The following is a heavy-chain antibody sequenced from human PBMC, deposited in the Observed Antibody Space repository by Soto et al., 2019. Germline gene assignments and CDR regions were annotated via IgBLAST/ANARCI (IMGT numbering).Heavy chain of an antibody. D-gene: IGHD2-15*01. CDR1: GYTFTSYG. V-gene: IGHV1-18*01. CDR3: ARSVSDIVATPSNDY. Sequence: GASVKVSCAASGYTFTSYGISWVRQAPGQGLEWMGWISAYNGNTNYAQKLQGRVTMTTDTSTSTAYMELRSLRSDDTAVYYCARSVSDIVATPSNDYWGQGTLVTVSS. CDR2: ISAYNGNT. J-gene: IGHJ4*02.